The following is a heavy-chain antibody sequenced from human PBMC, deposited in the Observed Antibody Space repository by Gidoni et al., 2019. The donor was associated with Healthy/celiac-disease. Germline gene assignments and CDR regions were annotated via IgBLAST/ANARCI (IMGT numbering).Heavy chain of an antibody. J-gene: IGHJ4*02. CDR1: GYTLAEFS. D-gene: IGHD6-13*01. V-gene: IGHV1-24*01. CDR3: ATLKPQAERGGSSWYFDY. CDR2: FDPEDGET. Sequence: QVQLVQSWAEVTKPGASVTVSCKVSGYTLAEFSMHWVRQAPGKGLEWMGGFDPEDGETIYAQKCQGRVTMTEDTSTDTAYMELSSLRSEDTAGYDCATLKPQAERGGSSWYFDYWGQGTLVTVAS.